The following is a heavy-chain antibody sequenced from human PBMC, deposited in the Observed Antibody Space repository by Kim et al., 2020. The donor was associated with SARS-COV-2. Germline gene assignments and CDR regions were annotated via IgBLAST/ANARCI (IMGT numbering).Heavy chain of an antibody. V-gene: IGHV1-46*01. CDR3: ARSRVMGATTPFDY. J-gene: IGHJ4*02. Sequence: NFQGRVTLTGDTSTSTVYMELSSLRSEDTAVYYCARSRVMGATTPFDYWGQGTLVTVSS. D-gene: IGHD1-26*01.